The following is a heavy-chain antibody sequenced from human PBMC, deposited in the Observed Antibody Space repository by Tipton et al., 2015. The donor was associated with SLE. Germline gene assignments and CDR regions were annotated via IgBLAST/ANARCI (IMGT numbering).Heavy chain of an antibody. D-gene: IGHD1-7*01. CDR3: AKDVLGTLFYYFDR. Sequence: SLRLSCSASGFTFNTYAMSWVRQAPGKGLEWVSGISGSGDNTDYLESVKGRFTISRDNSKNTLYLQINSLRVADTARYYCAKDVLGTLFYYFDRWGRGTLVTVSS. CDR2: ISGSGDNT. J-gene: IGHJ4*02. CDR1: GFTFNTYA. V-gene: IGHV3-23*01.